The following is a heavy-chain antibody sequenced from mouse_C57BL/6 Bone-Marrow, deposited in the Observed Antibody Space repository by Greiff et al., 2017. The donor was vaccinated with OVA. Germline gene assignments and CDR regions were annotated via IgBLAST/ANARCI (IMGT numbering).Heavy chain of an antibody. CDR2: IWSGAST. V-gene: IGHV2-2*01. D-gene: IGHD1-1*01. CDR3: ARKAPFYYGSSYWYFDV. Sequence: VQLQQSGPGLVQPSQSLSITCTVSGFSLTSYGVHWVRQSPGKGLEWLGVIWSGASTDYNAAFISRLSISKDNSKSQVFFKMNSLQADDTAIYYCARKAPFYYGSSYWYFDVWGTGTTVTVSS. CDR1: GFSLTSYG. J-gene: IGHJ1*03.